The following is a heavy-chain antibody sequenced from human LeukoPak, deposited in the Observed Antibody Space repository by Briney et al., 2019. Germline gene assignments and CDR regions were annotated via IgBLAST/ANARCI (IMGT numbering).Heavy chain of an antibody. CDR3: ARGPYSYDSSGAFDI. D-gene: IGHD3-22*01. CDR1: GGSISSYY. J-gene: IGHJ3*02. Sequence: SETLSLTCTVSGGSISSYYWSWIRQPPGKGLEWIGRIYASGSTNYNPSLKSRVTISVDTSKNQFSLKLSSVTAADTAVYFCARGPYSYDSSGAFDIWGQGTMVTVSS. V-gene: IGHV4-4*08. CDR2: IYASGST.